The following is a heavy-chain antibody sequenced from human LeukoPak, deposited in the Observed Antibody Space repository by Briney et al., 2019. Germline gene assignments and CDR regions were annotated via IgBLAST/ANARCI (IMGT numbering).Heavy chain of an antibody. CDR2: ISPYNGNA. Sequence: ASVKVSCTASGYTFISYGITWVRHAPGQRLEWMGWISPYNGNANYEQKLQGRVTMTTDTSTSTAYMELRNLRSDDTAVYYCARGSVRFGELFVPFDVWGQGTMVTASS. CDR3: ARGSVRFGELFVPFDV. CDR1: GYTFISYG. D-gene: IGHD3-10*01. J-gene: IGHJ3*01. V-gene: IGHV1-18*01.